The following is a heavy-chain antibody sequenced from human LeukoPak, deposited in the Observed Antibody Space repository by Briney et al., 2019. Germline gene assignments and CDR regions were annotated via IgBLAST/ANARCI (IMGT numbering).Heavy chain of an antibody. Sequence: PGGSLRLSCAASGFTFSSYWMSWARQAPGKGLEWVANIKQDGSEKYYVDSVKGRFTISRDNAKNSLYLQMNSLRAEDTAVYYCARERWDYYDSSGYLNWFDPWGQGTLVTVSS. CDR1: GFTFSSYW. CDR2: IKQDGSEK. J-gene: IGHJ5*02. V-gene: IGHV3-7*01. CDR3: ARERWDYYDSSGYLNWFDP. D-gene: IGHD3-22*01.